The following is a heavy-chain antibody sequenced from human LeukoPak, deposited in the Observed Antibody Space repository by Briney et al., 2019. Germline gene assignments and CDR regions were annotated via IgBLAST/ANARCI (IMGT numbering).Heavy chain of an antibody. V-gene: IGHV3-21*01. D-gene: IGHD3-16*01. CDR2: ISSRSRYI. Sequence: GGSLRLSCAASGFTFSRYSMNWVRQAPGKGLEWVSSISSRSRYIYCDDSLKSRLNISRDNAKNSLYQQMNSLRDEDTAVYYGARDLGVGGIMSTCGGVLDYWGQGTLVTVSS. CDR3: ARDLGVGGIMSTCGGVLDY. J-gene: IGHJ4*02. CDR1: GFTFSRYS.